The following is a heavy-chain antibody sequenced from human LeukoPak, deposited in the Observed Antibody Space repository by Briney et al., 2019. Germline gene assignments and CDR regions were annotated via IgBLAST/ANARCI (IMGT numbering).Heavy chain of an antibody. CDR1: GFTFSSYS. Sequence: GGSLRLSCAASGFTFSSYSMNWVRQAPGKGLEWVSSISSSSSYIYYADSVKGRFTISRDNAKNSLYLQMSSLRAEDTAVYYCARGTADFWSSYYNWFDPWGQGTLVTVSS. CDR2: ISSSSSYI. J-gene: IGHJ5*02. D-gene: IGHD3-3*01. CDR3: ARGTADFWSSYYNWFDP. V-gene: IGHV3-21*01.